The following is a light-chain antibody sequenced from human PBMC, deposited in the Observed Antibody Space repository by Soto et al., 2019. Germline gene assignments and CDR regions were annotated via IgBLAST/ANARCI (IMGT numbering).Light chain of an antibody. CDR3: QQSYSTPRT. CDR1: QSISNY. J-gene: IGKJ1*01. CDR2: AAS. V-gene: IGKV1-39*01. Sequence: DIQMTQSPSSLSASVGDRVTITCRASQSISNYLNWYQQKPGKAPKLLMYAASSLQSRVPSRFSGSGSGTDFTLTISSLQPEDFATYYCQQSYSTPRTFGQGTKVEI.